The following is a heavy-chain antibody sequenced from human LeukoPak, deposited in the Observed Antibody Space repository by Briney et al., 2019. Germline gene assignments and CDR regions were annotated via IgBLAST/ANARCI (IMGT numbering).Heavy chain of an antibody. CDR2: INHSGST. CDR3: ARRVVTLYWYFDL. D-gene: IGHD4-23*01. J-gene: IGHJ2*01. V-gene: IGHV4-34*01. CDR1: GGSFSGYY. Sequence: SETLSLTCAVYGGSFSGYYWSWIRQPPGKGLEWIGEINHSGSTNYNPSLKSRVTISVDTSKNQFSLKLSSVTAADTAVYYCARRVVTLYWYFDLWGRGTLVTVSS.